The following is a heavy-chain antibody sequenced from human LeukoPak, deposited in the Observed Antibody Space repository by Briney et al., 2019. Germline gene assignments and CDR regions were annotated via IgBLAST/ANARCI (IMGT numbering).Heavy chain of an antibody. CDR2: INPDGSEK. Sequence: GGSLRLSCVVSGFCLSMYWMSWVRQAPGKGPEWVAKINPDGSEKSYVDSVKGRFTIYRDNAKNSVYLQMKGLRADDTAVYYCVRDYRWAFDYWGQGILVTVSS. J-gene: IGHJ4*02. CDR3: VRDYRWAFDY. V-gene: IGHV3-7*01. CDR1: GFCLSMYW. D-gene: IGHD2-8*02.